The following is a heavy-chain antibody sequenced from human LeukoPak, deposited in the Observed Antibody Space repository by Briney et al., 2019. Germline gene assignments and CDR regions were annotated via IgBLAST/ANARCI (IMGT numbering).Heavy chain of an antibody. V-gene: IGHV3-23*01. Sequence: GGSLRLSCTASGFTFSDHAMSWVRQTPAKGLESVSSISAGGDRTHYADSVKGRFTVSRDNSKNTLYLHMNSLRAEDAAVYFCAYLDSSGYYYGRLRYWGQGTPVTVSS. J-gene: IGHJ4*02. CDR1: GFTFSDHA. D-gene: IGHD3-22*01. CDR3: AYLDSSGYYYGRLRY. CDR2: ISAGGDRT.